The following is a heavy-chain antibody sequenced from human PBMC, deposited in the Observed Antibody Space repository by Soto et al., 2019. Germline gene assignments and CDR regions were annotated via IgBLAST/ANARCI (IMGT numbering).Heavy chain of an antibody. D-gene: IGHD2-2*01. CDR3: AKSLSTAVNYGLDV. V-gene: IGHV3-23*01. CDR2: ISDDGDST. CDR1: GFTFSANA. J-gene: IGHJ6*02. Sequence: EVQLLESGGGLVQPGGSLSLPCEAPGFTFSANALPWARRPPGKGLEWVSSISDDGDSTYYADSVKGRFTISRDNSKNTLFLQMSSLGAEDTAVYYCAKSLSTAVNYGLDVWGQGTSVTVSS.